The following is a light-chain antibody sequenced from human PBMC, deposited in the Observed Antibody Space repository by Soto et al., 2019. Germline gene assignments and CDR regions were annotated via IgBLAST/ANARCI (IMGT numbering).Light chain of an antibody. J-gene: IGLJ2*01. CDR2: DVS. CDR1: SSDIGRYNY. CDR3: SSYASSNAQL. Sequence: QSVLTQPASVSGTPGQSITVSCIGTSSDIGRYNYVSWYQQHPGRAPKLIIRDVSSRPSGVPTRCSGSKSGNSASLTISGLHVEDEAYYFCSSYASSNAQLFCGGTQLTVL. V-gene: IGLV2-14*03.